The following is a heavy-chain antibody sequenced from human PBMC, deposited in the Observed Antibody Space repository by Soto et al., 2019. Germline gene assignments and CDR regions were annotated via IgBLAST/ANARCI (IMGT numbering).Heavy chain of an antibody. CDR2: IIPILGIA. Sequence: QVQLVQSGAEVKKPGSSVKVSCKSSGGTFSSYTISWVRQAPGQGLEWMGRIIPILGIANYAQKFQGRVTSTADKATSTADRELSSRRPEDTAGDYCARADRGYSGYPLDVWGKGTTVTVSS. J-gene: IGHJ6*04. V-gene: IGHV1-69*02. CDR3: ARADRGYSGYPLDV. CDR1: GGTFSSYT. D-gene: IGHD5-12*01.